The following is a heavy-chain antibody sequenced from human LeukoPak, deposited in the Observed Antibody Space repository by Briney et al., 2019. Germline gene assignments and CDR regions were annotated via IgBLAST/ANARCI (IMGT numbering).Heavy chain of an antibody. D-gene: IGHD3-16*01. J-gene: IGHJ4*02. CDR1: GFTFSSYA. CDR2: ISYDGSNK. Sequence: GGSLRLSCAASGFTFSSYAMHWVRQAPGKGLEWVAVISYDGSNKYYADSVKGRFTISRDNSKNTLYLQMNSLRAEDTAVYYCAKLQYDYVWGTPCPHWGQGTLVTVSS. V-gene: IGHV3-30-3*02. CDR3: AKLQYDYVWGTPCPH.